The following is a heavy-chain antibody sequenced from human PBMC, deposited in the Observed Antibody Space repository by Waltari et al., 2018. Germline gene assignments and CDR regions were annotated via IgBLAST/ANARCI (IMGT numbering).Heavy chain of an antibody. CDR3: ARGRNGDSGWFDP. Sequence: QVQLQESGPGLVKPSETLSLTCAVSGYSISSGYYWGWIWQPPGKGLEWIGSIYHSGSTYYNPSLKGRVTISVDTAKNQFSLKLSSGTAADTAVYYCARGRNGDSGWFDPWGQGTLVTVSS. J-gene: IGHJ5*02. D-gene: IGHD1-26*01. CDR2: IYHSGST. V-gene: IGHV4-38-2*01. CDR1: GYSISSGYY.